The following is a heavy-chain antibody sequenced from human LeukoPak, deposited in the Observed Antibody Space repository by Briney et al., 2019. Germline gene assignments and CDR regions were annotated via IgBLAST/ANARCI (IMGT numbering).Heavy chain of an antibody. D-gene: IGHD6-13*01. CDR2: IYYSGST. J-gene: IGHJ4*02. CDR1: GGSISSGGYY. V-gene: IGHV4-31*03. CDR3: AREGSAAGTY. Sequence: SETLSLTCTVSGGSISSGGYYWSWIRQHPGKGLEWIGYIYYSGSTYYNPSLKSRVTISVDTSKNQFSLKLSSVTAADTAVYYCAREGSAAGTYWGQGTLVTVSS.